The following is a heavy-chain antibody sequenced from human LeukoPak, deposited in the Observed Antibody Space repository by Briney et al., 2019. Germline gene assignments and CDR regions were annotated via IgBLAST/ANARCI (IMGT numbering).Heavy chain of an antibody. D-gene: IGHD4-17*01. CDR3: ARLGLHGDYTDAFDI. Sequence: GESLQISCEGSGYSFTSYWIAWVRQMPGKGLEWMGIIYPGDSDTRYSPSFQGQVTISADKSISTAYLQWSSLKASDTAMYYCARLGLHGDYTDAFDIWGQGTMVTVSS. J-gene: IGHJ3*02. CDR2: IYPGDSDT. CDR1: GYSFTSYW. V-gene: IGHV5-51*01.